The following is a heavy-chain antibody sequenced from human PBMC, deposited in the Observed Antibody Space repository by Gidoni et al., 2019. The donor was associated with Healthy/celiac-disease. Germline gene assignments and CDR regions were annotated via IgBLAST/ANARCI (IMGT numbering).Heavy chain of an antibody. CDR3: ARDVQVDDYGLLDY. V-gene: IGHV3-30-3*01. D-gene: IGHD4-17*01. CDR2: ISYDGSNK. J-gene: IGHJ4*02. Sequence: QVQLVESGGGVVQPRRSVRLSCAASGFTFSSSAMHWVRQAPGKGLEWVAVISYDGSNKYYADSVKGRFTISRDNSKNTLYLQMNSRRAEDTAVYYCARDVQVDDYGLLDYWGQGTLVTVSS. CDR1: GFTFSSSA.